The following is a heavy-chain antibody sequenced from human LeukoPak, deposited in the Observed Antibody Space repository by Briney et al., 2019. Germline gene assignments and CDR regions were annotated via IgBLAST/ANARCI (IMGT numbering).Heavy chain of an antibody. J-gene: IGHJ4*02. CDR2: INHSGST. CDR3: ARTTSGY. CDR1: GGSFSGYY. V-gene: IGHV4-34*01. D-gene: IGHD1-14*01. Sequence: PSETLSLTCAVYGGSFSGYYWSWIRRPPGKGLEWIGEINHSGSTNYNPSLKSRVTISVDTSKNQFSLKLSSVTAADTAVYYCARTTSGYWGQGTLVTVSS.